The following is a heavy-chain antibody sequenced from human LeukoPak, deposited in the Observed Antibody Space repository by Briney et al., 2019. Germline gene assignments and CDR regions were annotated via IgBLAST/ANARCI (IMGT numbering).Heavy chain of an antibody. V-gene: IGHV3-48*01. J-gene: IGHJ4*02. D-gene: IGHD4-17*01. CDR1: EFTFSSYS. CDR2: ISSSSGTI. CDR3: AKDGGDYIDY. Sequence: GGSLRLSCAASEFTFSSYSMNWVRQAPGKGLEWVSYISSSSGTIYYADSVKGRFTLSRDNSKNTLYLQMNSLRAEDTAVYYCAKDGGDYIDYWGQGTLVTVSS.